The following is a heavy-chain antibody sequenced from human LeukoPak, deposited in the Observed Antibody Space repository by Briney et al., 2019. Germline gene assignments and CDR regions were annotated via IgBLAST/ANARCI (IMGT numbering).Heavy chain of an antibody. V-gene: IGHV3-11*01. D-gene: IGHD3-10*01. CDR2: ISHSGSDT. CDR1: GFTVSSNY. Sequence: GGSLRLSCAASGFTVSSNYMSWIRQAPGKGLEWVSYISHSGSDTYYADSVKGRFTISRDNAKNSLYLQMNSLRAEDTAVYHCARGQGHNSGSYFYYGMDVWGQGTTVTVSS. CDR3: ARGQGHNSGSYFYYGMDV. J-gene: IGHJ6*02.